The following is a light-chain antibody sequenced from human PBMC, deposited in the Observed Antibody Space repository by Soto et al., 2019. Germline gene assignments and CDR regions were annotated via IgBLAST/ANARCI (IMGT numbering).Light chain of an antibody. Sequence: QSVLTQPASVSGSPGQSITISCTGTSSDVGGYNYVSWYQQHPGKAPKLMIYEVSNRPSGVSNRFSGSKSGNTASLTISGLQAEDEADSYCSSYTSSSTGVVGTGTKVTVL. V-gene: IGLV2-14*01. J-gene: IGLJ1*01. CDR1: SSDVGGYNY. CDR3: SSYTSSSTGV. CDR2: EVS.